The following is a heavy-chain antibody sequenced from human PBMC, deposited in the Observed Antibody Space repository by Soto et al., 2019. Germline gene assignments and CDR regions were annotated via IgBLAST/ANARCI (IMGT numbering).Heavy chain of an antibody. J-gene: IGHJ5*02. CDR2: IYYSGST. V-gene: IGHV4-31*03. CDR1: GGSISSGGYY. D-gene: IGHD2-15*01. Sequence: QVQLQESGPGLVKPSQTLSLTCTVSGGSISSGGYYWSWIRQHPGKGLEWIGNIYYSGSTYYNPSLESRVTISVDTSKNQFSLKLSSVTAADTAVYYCARADCSGGSCYSIARWFDPWGQGTLVTVSS. CDR3: ARADCSGGSCYSIARWFDP.